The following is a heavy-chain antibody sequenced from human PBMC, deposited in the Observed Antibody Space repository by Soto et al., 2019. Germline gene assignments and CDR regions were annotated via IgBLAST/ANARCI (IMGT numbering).Heavy chain of an antibody. J-gene: IGHJ4*02. CDR1: GFTFKTYS. CDR2: ISSSSSTI. CDR3: ASDSVNTLTTRSFDY. D-gene: IGHD4-4*01. Sequence: EEQLVESGGGLVQPGGSLRLSCVASGFTFKTYSMNWVRQAPGKGLVWVSYISSSSSTIYYTDSVKGRCTISRDNAMYSLYLQMNSLRDEDTDVYYCASDSVNTLTTRSFDYWGQGTLVTVSS. V-gene: IGHV3-48*02.